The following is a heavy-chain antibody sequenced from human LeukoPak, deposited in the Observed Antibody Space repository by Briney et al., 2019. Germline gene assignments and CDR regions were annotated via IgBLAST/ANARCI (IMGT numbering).Heavy chain of an antibody. Sequence: SGPALVNPTQTLTLTCSFSGFSLTTSGMCVSWIRQAPGKALEWLARIDWDDDKFYSTSLKTRLTISKDTSKDQVVLTMTNMDPVDTGTYYCARVRWTARTTRYYYIDVWGKGTTVTVSS. CDR2: IDWDDDK. CDR1: GFSLTTSGMC. J-gene: IGHJ6*03. D-gene: IGHD1-14*01. CDR3: ARVRWTARTTRYYYIDV. V-gene: IGHV2-70*17.